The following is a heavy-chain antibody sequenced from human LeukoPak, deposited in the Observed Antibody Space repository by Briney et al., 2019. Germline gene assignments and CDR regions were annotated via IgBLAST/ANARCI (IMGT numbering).Heavy chain of an antibody. CDR1: GFTFSSYA. D-gene: IGHD6-13*01. J-gene: IGHJ5*02. V-gene: IGHV3-23*01. CDR2: ISGSGSTI. Sequence: GGSLRLSCAASGFTFSSYAMSWVRQAPGKGLEWVSGISGSGSTIYYADSVKGRFTISRDNAKNSLYLQMNSLRAEDAAVYYCARGHSSSWYNWFDPWGQGTLVTVSS. CDR3: ARGHSSSWYNWFDP.